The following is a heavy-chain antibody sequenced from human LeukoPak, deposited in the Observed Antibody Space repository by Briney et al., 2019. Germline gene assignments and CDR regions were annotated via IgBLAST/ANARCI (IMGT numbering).Heavy chain of an antibody. J-gene: IGHJ6*02. D-gene: IGHD2-15*01. CDR1: GYTFTGYY. Sequence: ASVKVSCKASGYTFTGYYMHWVRQAPGQGLEWTGWINPNSGGTNYAQKFQGWVTMTRDTSISTAYMELSRLRSDDTAVYYCARDRLCSGGSCYSYYYYGMDVWGQGTTVTVSS. CDR2: INPNSGGT. CDR3: ARDRLCSGGSCYSYYYYGMDV. V-gene: IGHV1-2*04.